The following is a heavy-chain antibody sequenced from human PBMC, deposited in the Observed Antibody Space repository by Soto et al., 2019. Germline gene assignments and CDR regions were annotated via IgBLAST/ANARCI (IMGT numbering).Heavy chain of an antibody. J-gene: IGHJ5*02. CDR2: IATYNSNR. D-gene: IGHD3-10*01. CDR3: ATVLRGVVNWFAP. Sequence: HLVQSGPEVKKPGASITFSCTTSGDTFTNCGLSWVRQAPGPGLEWMGWIATYNSNRNYAQKFQGRLTLTTDTSTSTAYMELKSLRYDDTAVYYCATVLRGVVNWFAPWGQGTLVTVSS. CDR1: GDTFTNCG. V-gene: IGHV1-18*01.